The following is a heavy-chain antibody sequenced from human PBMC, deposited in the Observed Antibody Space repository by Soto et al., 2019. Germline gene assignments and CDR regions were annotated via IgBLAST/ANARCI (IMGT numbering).Heavy chain of an antibody. D-gene: IGHD4-17*01. CDR3: AAGYGDYWRMDV. Sequence: ASVKVSCKASGYTFTSYGISWVRQAPGQGLEWMGWISPNNGSTNYAQKFQGRVTMTTDTSTSTAYMELSSLRSEDTAVYYCAAGYGDYWRMDVWGKGPRSPSPQ. V-gene: IGHV1-18*01. J-gene: IGHJ6*01. CDR1: GYTFTSYG. CDR2: ISPNNGST.